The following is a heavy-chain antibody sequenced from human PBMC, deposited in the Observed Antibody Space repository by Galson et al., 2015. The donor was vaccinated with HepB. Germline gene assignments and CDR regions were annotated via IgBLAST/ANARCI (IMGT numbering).Heavy chain of an antibody. CDR2: ISGSGGST. D-gene: IGHD3-22*01. CDR3: AKGADRFFRVRDWFDP. Sequence: SLRLSCAASGFTFSSYAMSWVRQAPGKGLEWVSAISGSGGSTYYADSVKGRFTISRDNSKNTLYLQMNSLRAEDTAVYYCAKGADRFFRVRDWFDPWGQGTLVTVSS. V-gene: IGHV3-23*01. J-gene: IGHJ5*02. CDR1: GFTFSSYA.